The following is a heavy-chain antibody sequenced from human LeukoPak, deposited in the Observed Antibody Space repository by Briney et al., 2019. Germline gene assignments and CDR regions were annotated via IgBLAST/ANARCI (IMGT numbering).Heavy chain of an antibody. CDR2: ISSNGGST. V-gene: IGHV3-64*02. D-gene: IGHD5-18*01. CDR1: GFTFSSYA. Sequence: GGSLRLSCAASGFTFSSYAMHWVRQAPGKGLEYVSAISSNGGSTYYADSVKGRFTISRDNSKNTLYLQMGSLRAEDMAVYYCARAQSGLWFYFDYRGQGTLVTVSS. CDR3: ARAQSGLWFYFDY. J-gene: IGHJ4*02.